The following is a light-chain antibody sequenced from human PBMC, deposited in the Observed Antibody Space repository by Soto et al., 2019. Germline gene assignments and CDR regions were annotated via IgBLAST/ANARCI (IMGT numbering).Light chain of an antibody. V-gene: IGLV2-14*01. J-gene: IGLJ3*02. CDR3: SSYTTSSTLV. CDR2: EVS. CDR1: SSDVGGYNY. Sequence: QSVLTQPASVSGSPGQSITIFCTGTSSDVGGYNYVSWYQQHPGKAPKLMIYEVSNRPSGVSNRFSGSKSGNTASLTIFGLQAEDEADYYCSSYTTSSTLVYGGGTKLNVL.